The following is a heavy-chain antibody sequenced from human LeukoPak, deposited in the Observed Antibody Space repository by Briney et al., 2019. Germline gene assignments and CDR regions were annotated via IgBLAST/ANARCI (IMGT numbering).Heavy chain of an antibody. CDR2: ITGTYAT. V-gene: IGHV3-73*01. J-gene: IGHJ4*02. D-gene: IGHD2-2*02. CDR3: TREGCGATSCYTNDY. CDR1: GFTFSSYG. Sequence: GGSLRLSCAASGFTFSSYGMHWVRQAPGKGLEWVGRITGTYATAYSASVKGRFTISRDDSKYTTYLQMNSLETEDTAVYYCTREGCGATSCYTNDYWGQGTLVTVSS.